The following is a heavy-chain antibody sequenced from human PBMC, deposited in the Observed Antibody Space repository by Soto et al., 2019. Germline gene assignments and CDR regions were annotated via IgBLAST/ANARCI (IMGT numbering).Heavy chain of an antibody. Sequence: GGSLRLSCAASGFTFSSYAMHWVRQAPGKGLEWVAVISYDGSNKYYADSVKGRFTISRDNSKNTLYLQMNSLRAEDTAVYYCGREYWISGAAFDIWGEVTMVTVSS. CDR1: GFTFSSYA. V-gene: IGHV3-30-3*01. CDR3: GREYWISGAAFDI. CDR2: ISYDGSNK. J-gene: IGHJ3*02. D-gene: IGHD1-1*01.